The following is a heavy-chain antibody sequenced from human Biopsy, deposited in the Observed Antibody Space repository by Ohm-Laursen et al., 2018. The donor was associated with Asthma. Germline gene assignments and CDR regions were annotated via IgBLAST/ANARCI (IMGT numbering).Heavy chain of an antibody. D-gene: IGHD3-10*01. V-gene: IGHV1-18*01. Sequence: ASVKVSCKTSGYTFNSSGITWVRQAPGQGLEWMGWISVYNGSTKVAQKLQDRVTMITDTSTSTAYMELRSLRSDDTAVYFCARAVDYSHYYGIDVWGQGTTVTVS. CDR3: ARAVDYSHYYGIDV. CDR2: ISVYNGST. CDR1: GYTFNSSG. J-gene: IGHJ6*02.